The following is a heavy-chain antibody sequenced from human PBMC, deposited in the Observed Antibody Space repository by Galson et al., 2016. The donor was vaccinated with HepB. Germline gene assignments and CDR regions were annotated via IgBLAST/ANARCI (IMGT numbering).Heavy chain of an antibody. CDR1: NGSIISSNW. V-gene: IGHV4-4*02. J-gene: IGHJ4*02. D-gene: IGHD6-13*01. Sequence: ETLSLTCAVSNGSIISSNWWNWVRQPPGKGLEWIGEIYHSGSTNYNPSLTSRVTISIDKSRNQFSLRLTSVTAADTAVYYCAALVSSWSQLDYWGQGVLVTVSS. CDR3: AALVSSWSQLDY. CDR2: IYHSGST.